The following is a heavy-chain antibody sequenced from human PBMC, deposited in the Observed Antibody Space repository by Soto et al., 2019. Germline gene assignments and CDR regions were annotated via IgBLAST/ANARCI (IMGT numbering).Heavy chain of an antibody. J-gene: IGHJ3*02. CDR2: IYWDDDK. CDR1: GFSLSTSGVG. D-gene: IGHD2-15*01. Sequence: SGPTLVNPTPTLTLTCTFSGFSLSTSGVGVGWIRQPPGKALEWLALIYWDDDKRYSPSLKSRLTITKDSSKNQVVLTMTNLDPVDTATYYCAHICSGGSCYSSYDAFDIWGQGTMVTVSS. V-gene: IGHV2-5*02. CDR3: AHICSGGSCYSSYDAFDI.